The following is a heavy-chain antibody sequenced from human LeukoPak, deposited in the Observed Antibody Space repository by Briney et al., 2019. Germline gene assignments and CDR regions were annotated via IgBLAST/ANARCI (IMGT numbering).Heavy chain of an antibody. Sequence: ASVKVSCKASGYSFTSYGISWVRQAPGQGLEWMGWISAYNGNTNYAQKLQGRVTMTTDTSTSTAYMELRSLRSDDTAVYYCARGTYYDILTGQPTYYMDVWGKGTTVTVSS. CDR3: ARGTYYDILTGQPTYYMDV. CDR1: GYSFTSYG. J-gene: IGHJ6*03. V-gene: IGHV1-18*01. CDR2: ISAYNGNT. D-gene: IGHD3-9*01.